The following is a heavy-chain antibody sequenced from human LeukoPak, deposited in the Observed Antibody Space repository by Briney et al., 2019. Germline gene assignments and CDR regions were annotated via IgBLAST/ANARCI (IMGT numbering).Heavy chain of an antibody. CDR2: IDPSDSYT. D-gene: IGHD2-15*01. CDR1: GYRFTSYW. J-gene: IGHJ5*02. CDR3: ARVTRGYCSGGSCYSVAWFDP. Sequence: GESLQISCKGSGYRFTSYWISWVRQMPGKGLEWMGRIDPSDSYTNYSPSFQGHVTISADKSISTAYLQWSSLKASDTAMYYCARVTRGYCSGGSCYSVAWFDPWGQGTLVTVSS. V-gene: IGHV5-10-1*01.